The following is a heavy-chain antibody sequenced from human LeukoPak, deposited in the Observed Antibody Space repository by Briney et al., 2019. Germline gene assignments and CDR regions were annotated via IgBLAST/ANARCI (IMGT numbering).Heavy chain of an antibody. V-gene: IGHV4-4*07. J-gene: IGHJ4*02. CDR1: GGSISSYF. CDR2: IYASGTT. Sequence: SETLSLTCTVSGGSISSYFWSWIRQPAGKGLEWIGRIYASGTTSYNPSLKSRVAMSMDTSKNQFSLKLSSVTAADTAVYYCASRGSYYRDYWGQGTLVTVSS. CDR3: ASRGSYYRDY. D-gene: IGHD3-10*01.